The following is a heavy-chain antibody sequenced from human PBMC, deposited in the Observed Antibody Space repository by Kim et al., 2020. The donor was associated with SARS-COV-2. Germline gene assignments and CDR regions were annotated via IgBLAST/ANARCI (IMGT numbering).Heavy chain of an antibody. V-gene: IGHV1-2*02. D-gene: IGHD5-12*01. CDR3: ASSLVGGYDVGGY. Sequence: YAQKFQGRVTMTRDTSISTAYMELSRLRSDDTAVYYCASSLVGGYDVGGYWGQGTLVTVSS. J-gene: IGHJ4*02.